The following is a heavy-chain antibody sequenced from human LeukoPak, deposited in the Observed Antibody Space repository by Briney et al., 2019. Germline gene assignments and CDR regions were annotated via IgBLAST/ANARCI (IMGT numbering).Heavy chain of an antibody. J-gene: IGHJ5*02. CDR3: ARATQGNRVVTPTSVWFDP. Sequence: PSETLSLTCTVSGGSISSSSHYCGWIRQPPGKGLQGIGSICYSGSTYYNPSLKSRVTISVDTSKNQFSLKLRSVSAADTAVYYCARATQGNRVVTPTSVWFDPWGQGTLVTVSS. V-gene: IGHV4-39*07. CDR1: GGSISSSSHY. D-gene: IGHD4-23*01. CDR2: ICYSGST.